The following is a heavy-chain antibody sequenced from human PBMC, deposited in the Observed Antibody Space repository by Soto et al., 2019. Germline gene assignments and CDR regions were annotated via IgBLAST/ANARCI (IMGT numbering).Heavy chain of an antibody. J-gene: IGHJ4*02. CDR1: GVSVSSDA. D-gene: IGHD3-22*01. Sequence: EVQLLESGGGLVQHGGSLRLSCAASGVSVSSDAMSWVRRAPGKWLEWVSALSGSGGSTYYADSVKGRFTISRDNSKNTLNLQMNSLRADDTAVYYCAKGRGVVITAFFLAYWGQGTLVTVSS. V-gene: IGHV3-23*01. CDR2: LSGSGGST. CDR3: AKGRGVVITAFFLAY.